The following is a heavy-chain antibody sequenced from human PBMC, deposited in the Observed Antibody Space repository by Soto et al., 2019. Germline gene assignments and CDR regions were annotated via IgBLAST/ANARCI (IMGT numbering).Heavy chain of an antibody. CDR3: ARYGVAAAGTWWFDP. D-gene: IGHD6-13*01. J-gene: IGHJ5*02. CDR2: IYYSGST. CDR1: GGSISSYY. V-gene: IGHV4-59*01. Sequence: SETLSLTCTVSGGSISSYYWSWIRQPPGKGLEWIGYIYYSGSTNYNPSLKSRVTISVDTSKNQFSLKLSSVTAADTAVYYCARYGVAAAGTWWFDPWGQGTLVTVSS.